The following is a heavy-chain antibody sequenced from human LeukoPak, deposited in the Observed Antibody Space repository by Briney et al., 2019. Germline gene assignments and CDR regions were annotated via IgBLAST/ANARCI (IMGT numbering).Heavy chain of an antibody. CDR3: ARAGHPYDYVWGSYRPYYFDY. J-gene: IGHJ4*02. Sequence: ASVKVSCKASGGTSSSYAISWVRQAPGQGLEWMGGIIPIFGTANYAQKFQGRVTITADESTSTAYMELSSLRSEDTAVYYCARAGHPYDYVWGSYRPYYFDYWGQGTLVTVSS. CDR1: GGTSSSYA. CDR2: IIPIFGTA. V-gene: IGHV1-69*13. D-gene: IGHD3-16*02.